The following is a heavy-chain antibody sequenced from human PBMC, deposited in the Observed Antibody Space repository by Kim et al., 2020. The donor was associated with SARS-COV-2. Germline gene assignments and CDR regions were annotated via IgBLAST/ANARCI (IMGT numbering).Heavy chain of an antibody. CDR1: GFTFGDYA. J-gene: IGHJ6*02. CDR2: ISWRSDNL. CDR3: ARDLSGLDCTSTTCFIYGMDV. V-gene: IGHV3-9*01. Sequence: GGSLRLSCAASGFTFGDYAMHWVRQAPGKGLEWVSGISWRSDNLYYAGSVEGRFTISRDNAKNSLFLQMSGLRHEDTAVYYCARDLSGLDCTSTTCFIYGMDVWGQGTTVTVSS. D-gene: IGHD2-2*01.